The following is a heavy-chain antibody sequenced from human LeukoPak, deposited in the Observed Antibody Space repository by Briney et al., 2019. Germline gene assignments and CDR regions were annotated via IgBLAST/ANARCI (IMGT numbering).Heavy chain of an antibody. Sequence: PGRSLRLSCAASGFTFSSYGMHWVRQAPGKGLEWVAVIWYDGSNKYYADSVKGRFTISRDNSKNTLYLQMNSLRAEDTAVYYCARDRALRGFDYWGQGTLVTVSS. CDR2: IWYDGSNK. CDR1: GFTFSSYG. V-gene: IGHV3-33*01. CDR3: ARDRALRGFDY. J-gene: IGHJ4*02. D-gene: IGHD3-10*01.